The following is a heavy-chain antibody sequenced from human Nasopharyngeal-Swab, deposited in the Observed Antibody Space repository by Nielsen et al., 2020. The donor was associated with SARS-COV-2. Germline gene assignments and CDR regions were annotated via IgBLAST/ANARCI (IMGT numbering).Heavy chain of an antibody. CDR1: GGSISSGGYY. J-gene: IGHJ3*02. CDR3: ARIRIPGWLTTETKGAFDI. CDR2: IYYSGST. D-gene: IGHD4-17*01. V-gene: IGHV4-31*11. Sequence: SETLSLTCAVSGGSISSGGYYWSWIRQHPGKGLEWIGYIYYSGSTYYNPSLKSRVTISVDTSKNQFSLKLNSVTAADTAVYYCARIRIPGWLTTETKGAFDIWGQGTMVTVSS.